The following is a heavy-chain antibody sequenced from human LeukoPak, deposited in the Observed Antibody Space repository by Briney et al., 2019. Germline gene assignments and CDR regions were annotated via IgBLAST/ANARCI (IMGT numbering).Heavy chain of an antibody. Sequence: PSDTLSLTCAVYGGSFSGYYWSWIRQPPGKGLEWIGEINHSGSTNYNPSLKSRVTISVDTSKNQFSLKLSSVTAADTAVYYCARLGKRAAPSDYWGQGTLVTVSS. CDR3: ARLGKRAAPSDY. V-gene: IGHV4-34*01. CDR1: GGSFSGYY. J-gene: IGHJ4*02. CDR2: INHSGST. D-gene: IGHD6-6*01.